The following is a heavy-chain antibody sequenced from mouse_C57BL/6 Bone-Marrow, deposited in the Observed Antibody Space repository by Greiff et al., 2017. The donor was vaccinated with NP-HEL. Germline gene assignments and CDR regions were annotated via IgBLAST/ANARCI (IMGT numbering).Heavy chain of an antibody. J-gene: IGHJ3*01. CDR3: TVGGNWFAY. CDR1: GFTFSNYW. D-gene: IGHD2-1*01. Sequence: EVKVEESGGGLVQPGGSMKLSCVASGFTFSNYWMNWVRQSPEKGLEWVAQIRLKSDNYATHYAESVKGRFTISRDDSKRSVYLQMNNVRAEDTGIYYCTVGGNWFAYWGQGTLVTVSA. CDR2: IRLKSDNYAT. V-gene: IGHV6-3*01.